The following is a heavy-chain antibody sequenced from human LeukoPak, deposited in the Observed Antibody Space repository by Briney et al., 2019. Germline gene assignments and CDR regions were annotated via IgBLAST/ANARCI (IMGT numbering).Heavy chain of an antibody. D-gene: IGHD2-21*01. V-gene: IGHV1-18*04. CDR1: GYTFTIHG. CDR3: ARTGCSGGGCYFLHPY. Sequence: ASVTVSFTSSGYTFTIHGISWVRQAPGQGLEWMGWISNFNGNTSYARSLQGRVTMTTDTSTSKAYMELRSLRSDDTAMYYCARTGCSGGGCYFLHPYWGQGTLVTVSS. CDR2: ISNFNGNT. J-gene: IGHJ4*02.